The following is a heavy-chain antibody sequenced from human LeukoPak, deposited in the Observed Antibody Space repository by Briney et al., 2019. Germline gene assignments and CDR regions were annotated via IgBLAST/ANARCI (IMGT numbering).Heavy chain of an antibody. V-gene: IGHV1-69*06. J-gene: IGHJ4*02. D-gene: IGHD2/OR15-2a*01. Sequence: ASVKVSCKASGGTFSSYAISWVRQAPGQGLEWMGGIIPIFGTANYAQKFQGRVTITADKSTSTAYMEMSSLRSEDTAVYYCASQRTDYFVPNAAQELDYWGQGTLVTVSS. CDR2: IIPIFGTA. CDR3: ASQRTDYFVPNAAQELDY. CDR1: GGTFSSYA.